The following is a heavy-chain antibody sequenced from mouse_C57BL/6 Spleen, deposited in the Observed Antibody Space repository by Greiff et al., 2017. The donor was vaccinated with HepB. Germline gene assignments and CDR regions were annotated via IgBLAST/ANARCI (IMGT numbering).Heavy chain of an antibody. J-gene: IGHJ3*01. CDR2: ISYDGSN. Sequence: EVKLVESGPGLVKPSQSLSLTCSVTGYSITSGYYWNWIRQFPGNKLEWMGYISYDGSNNSNPSLKNRISITRDTSKNQFFLKLNSVTTEDTATYYCARGLRGGLFAYWGQGTLVTVSA. V-gene: IGHV3-6*01. CDR1: GYSITSGYY. D-gene: IGHD2-4*01. CDR3: ARGLRGGLFAY.